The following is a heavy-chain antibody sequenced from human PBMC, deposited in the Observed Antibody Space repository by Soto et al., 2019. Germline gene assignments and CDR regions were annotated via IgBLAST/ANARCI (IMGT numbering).Heavy chain of an antibody. D-gene: IGHD5-18*01. J-gene: IGHJ4*02. CDR2: IKEDGTEK. CDR1: GFTFSSSW. V-gene: IGHV3-7*05. CDR3: ARGGGSYGYGYFDF. Sequence: EVQLVESGGGLVQPGGSLRLSCAASGFTFSSSWMTWVRQAPGKGLQWVANIKEDGTEKFYVDSLKGRFTISRDNAKNSLFLQRNSLRAEDTAVYYCARGGGSYGYGYFDFWGQGTLVTVSS.